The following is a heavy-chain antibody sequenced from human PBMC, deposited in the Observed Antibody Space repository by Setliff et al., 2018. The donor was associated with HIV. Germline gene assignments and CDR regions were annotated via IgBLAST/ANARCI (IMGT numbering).Heavy chain of an antibody. D-gene: IGHD3-9*01. V-gene: IGHV3-48*01. J-gene: IGHJ6*03. CDR1: GFTFSTYG. CDR2: ISSTSSTI. CDR3: ARDLYFYYYMDV. Sequence: GGSLRLSCAASGFTFSTYGMNWVRQAPGKGLEWVSYISSTSSTIYYANSVKGRFTISRDDAKNSLYLQMNSLRAEDTAVYYCARDLYFYYYMDVWGKGTTVTVSS.